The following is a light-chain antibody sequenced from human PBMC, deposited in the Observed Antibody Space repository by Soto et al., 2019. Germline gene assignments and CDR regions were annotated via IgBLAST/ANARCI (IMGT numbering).Light chain of an antibody. CDR3: QQYGSSPWIT. CDR1: QSVSSSY. Sequence: EIVLTQSPGTLSLSPGERATLSCRASQSVSSSYLAWYQQKPGQAPRLLIYGASSRATGIPDRFSGSGSGTGFTLTISRLEPEDFVVYYCQQYGSSPWITFGQGTRRES. CDR2: GAS. J-gene: IGKJ5*01. V-gene: IGKV3-20*01.